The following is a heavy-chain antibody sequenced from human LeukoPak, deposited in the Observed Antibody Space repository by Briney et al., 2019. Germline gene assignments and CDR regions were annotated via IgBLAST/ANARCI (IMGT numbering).Heavy chain of an antibody. D-gene: IGHD2-15*01. J-gene: IGHJ5*01. V-gene: IGHV1-24*01. CDR1: GYTLNELS. CDR2: FGPEDAET. CDR3: ATYAIAVVGYWFDP. Sequence: ASVKVSCKVSGYTLNELSIHWVRQAPGKGLEWMGGFGPEDAETIYAQKFQGRVTMTEDTSTDTAYMELSNLTSDDTAVYFCATYAIAVVGYWFDPWGQGTLVIVSS.